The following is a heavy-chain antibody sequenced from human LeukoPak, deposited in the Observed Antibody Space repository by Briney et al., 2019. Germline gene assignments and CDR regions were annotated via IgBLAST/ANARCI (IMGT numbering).Heavy chain of an antibody. V-gene: IGHV4-59*01. D-gene: IGHD6-13*01. CDR2: IYYSGKT. CDR1: GGSISTYS. Sequence: PSETLSLTCTVSGGSISTYSWNWIRQPPGKGLEWIGYIYYSGKTNYNPSLKSRVTISVDTSKNQFSLKLSSVTAADTAVYYCATKIAAAGSTFFDYWGQGTLVTVSS. CDR3: ATKIAAAGSTFFDY. J-gene: IGHJ4*02.